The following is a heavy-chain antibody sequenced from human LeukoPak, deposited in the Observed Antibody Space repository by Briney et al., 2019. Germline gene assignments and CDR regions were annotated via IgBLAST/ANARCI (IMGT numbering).Heavy chain of an antibody. J-gene: IGHJ4*02. CDR3: ANLFQNYFAY. CDR2: ISASGGNT. CDR1: GLTFSTYA. Sequence: GGSLRLSCAASGLTFSTYAMSGLRQAPGKGVEGVSSISASGGNTYNADVVKGRFNISRDNSKNTVDLQMNSLRAEDTAVYYCANLFQNYFAYWGQGALVTVSS. V-gene: IGHV3-23*01. D-gene: IGHD2-21*01.